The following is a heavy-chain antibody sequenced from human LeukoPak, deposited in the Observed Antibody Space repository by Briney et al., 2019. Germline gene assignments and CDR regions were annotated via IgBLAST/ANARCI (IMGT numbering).Heavy chain of an antibody. CDR1: GFTFSSYW. D-gene: IGHD3-22*01. CDR3: ARETTVTSGYYPRTDLDY. Sequence: PGGSLRLSCAASGFTFSSYWMSWVRQAPGKGLEWVANIKQDGSEKYCVDSVKGRFTISRDNTKNSLYLQMNSLRAEDTALYYCARETTVTSGYYPRTDLDYWGQGTLVTVSS. J-gene: IGHJ4*02. V-gene: IGHV3-7*01. CDR2: IKQDGSEK.